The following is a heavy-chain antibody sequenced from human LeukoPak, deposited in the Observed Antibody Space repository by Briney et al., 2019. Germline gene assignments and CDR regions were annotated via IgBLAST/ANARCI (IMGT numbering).Heavy chain of an antibody. V-gene: IGHV4-31*03. CDR2: IYYSGST. J-gene: IGHJ5*02. D-gene: IGHD2-2*01. CDR1: GGSISSGGYY. CDR3: ARVPLPWCSSTSCRDNWFDP. Sequence: PSQTLSLTCTVSGGSISSGGYYWSWIRQHPGKGLEWIGYIYYSGSTYYNPSLKSRVTISVDTSKNQFSLKLSSVTAADTAVYYCARVPLPWCSSTSCRDNWFDPWGQGTLVTVSS.